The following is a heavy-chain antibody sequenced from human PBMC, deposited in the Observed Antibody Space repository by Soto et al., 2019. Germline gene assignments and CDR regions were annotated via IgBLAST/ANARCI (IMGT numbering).Heavy chain of an antibody. Sequence: EVQLVESGGGLVKPGGSLRLSCAASGFTFSNYSMNWVRQAPGKGLEWVSSISSSSSYIYYADSVKGRFTISRDNAKNSLYLQMNSLRAEDTAVYYCAREGGKYSSTPSIDYWGQGTLVTVSS. J-gene: IGHJ4*02. CDR2: ISSSSSYI. CDR1: GFTFSNYS. D-gene: IGHD6-13*01. V-gene: IGHV3-21*01. CDR3: AREGGKYSSTPSIDY.